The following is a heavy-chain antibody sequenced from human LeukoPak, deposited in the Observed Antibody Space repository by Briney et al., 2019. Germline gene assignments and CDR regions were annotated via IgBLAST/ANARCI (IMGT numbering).Heavy chain of an antibody. CDR3: ARHVPYSLNEYYFDY. Sequence: PGGSLRLSCAASGFTFSSYSMNWVRQAPGKGLEWVSSISSSSSYIYYADSVKGRFTISRDNAKNSLYLQMNSLRAEDTAVYYCARHVPYSLNEYYFDYWGQGTLVTVSS. CDR1: GFTFSSYS. J-gene: IGHJ4*02. D-gene: IGHD1-1*01. V-gene: IGHV3-21*01. CDR2: ISSSSSYI.